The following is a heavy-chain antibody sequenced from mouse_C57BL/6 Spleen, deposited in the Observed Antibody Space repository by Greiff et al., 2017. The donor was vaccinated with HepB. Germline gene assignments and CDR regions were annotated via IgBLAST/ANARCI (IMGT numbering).Heavy chain of an antibody. CDR2: IDPENGDT. Sequence: VQLQQSGAELVRPGASVKLSCTASGFNIKDDYMHWVKQRPEQGLEWIGWIDPENGDTEYASKFQGKATITADTSSNTAYLQLSSLTSEDTAVYYCTRGYYGKNYAMDYWGQGTSVTVSS. J-gene: IGHJ4*01. CDR1: GFNIKDDY. D-gene: IGHD2-1*01. V-gene: IGHV14-4*01. CDR3: TRGYYGKNYAMDY.